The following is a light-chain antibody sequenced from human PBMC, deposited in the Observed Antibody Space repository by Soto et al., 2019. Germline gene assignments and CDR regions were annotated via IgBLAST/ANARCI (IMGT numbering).Light chain of an antibody. Sequence: QSALTQPASVSGSPGQSITISCTGSSSDVGAYKYVSWYQQHPGKAPKLMIYEVNNRPSGVSNRFSGFKSGYTASLTISGLQAEDEADYFCSSYTSSSTLVLFGGGTKVTVL. CDR3: SSYTSSSTLVL. CDR1: SSDVGAYKY. J-gene: IGLJ2*01. V-gene: IGLV2-14*01. CDR2: EVN.